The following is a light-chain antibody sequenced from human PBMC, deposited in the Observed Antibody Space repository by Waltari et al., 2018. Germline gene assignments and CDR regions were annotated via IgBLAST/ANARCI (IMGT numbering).Light chain of an antibody. V-gene: IGKV1-5*03. CDR3: QQYNSYSLLT. CDR1: QSISKW. J-gene: IGKJ4*01. Sequence: DIRMTQSPSTLSASARDRVITSCRASQSISKWLAWYQQKPGKAPKLLIYEASTLQSGVPSRFSGTGSGTDFTLTISSLQPDDFATYYCQQYNSYSLLTFGGGTKVEIK. CDR2: EAS.